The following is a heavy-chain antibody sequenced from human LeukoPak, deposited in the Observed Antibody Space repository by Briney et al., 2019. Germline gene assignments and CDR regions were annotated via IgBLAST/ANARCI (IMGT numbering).Heavy chain of an antibody. CDR2: INPNSGGT. V-gene: IGHV1-2*02. CDR1: GYTFTGYY. CDR3: ARTTAISGWFDWFDP. J-gene: IGHJ5*02. Sequence: GASVKVSCEASGYTFTGYYMHWVRQAPGQGLEWMGWINPNSGGTNYAQKFQGRVTMTRDTSISTAYMELSRLRSDDTAVYYCARTTAISGWFDWFDPWGQGTLVTVSS. D-gene: IGHD6-19*01.